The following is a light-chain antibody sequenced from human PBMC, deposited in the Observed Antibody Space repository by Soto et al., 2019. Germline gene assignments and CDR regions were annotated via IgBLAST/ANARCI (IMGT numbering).Light chain of an antibody. V-gene: IGKV1-5*01. CDR1: QSISRW. Sequence: DIQMTQSPSTLSASVGDRVTITCRASQSISRWLAWYQQKPGKAPKLLIYDAYNLEIGVPSRFSGSGSGAEFTLTISTLQHDDSATYYSQQYNNYSGLTFGGGTKVDSK. CDR3: QQYNNYSGLT. CDR2: DAY. J-gene: IGKJ4*01.